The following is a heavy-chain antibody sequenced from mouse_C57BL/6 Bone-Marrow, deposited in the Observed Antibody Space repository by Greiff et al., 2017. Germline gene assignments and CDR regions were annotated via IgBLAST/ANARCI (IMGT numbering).Heavy chain of an antibody. CDR2: IYPGSGST. CDR3: ARYTTVVAFYAMDY. J-gene: IGHJ4*01. Sequence: QVQLQQSGAELVKPGASVKMSCKASGYTFTSYWITWVKQRPGQGLEWIGDIYPGSGSTNYNEKFKSKATLTVDTSSSTAYMQLSSLTSEDSAVYYCARYTTVVAFYAMDYWGQGTSVTVSS. V-gene: IGHV1-55*01. D-gene: IGHD1-1*01. CDR1: GYTFTSYW.